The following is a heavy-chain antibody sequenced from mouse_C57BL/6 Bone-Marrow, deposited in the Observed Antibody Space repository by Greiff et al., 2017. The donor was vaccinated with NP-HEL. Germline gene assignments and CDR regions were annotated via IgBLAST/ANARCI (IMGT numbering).Heavy chain of an antibody. CDR1: GYTFTSYW. D-gene: IGHD2-1*01. CDR3: TYGNYYYAMDY. V-gene: IGHV1-5*01. Sequence: VQLQQSGTVLARPGAATKMSCKTSGYTFTSYWMHWVKQRPGQGLEWIGAIYPGNSDTRYNQKFKGKAKLTAVTSASTAYMELSSLTNEDSAVYYCTYGNYYYAMDYWGQGTSVTVSS. CDR2: IYPGNSDT. J-gene: IGHJ4*01.